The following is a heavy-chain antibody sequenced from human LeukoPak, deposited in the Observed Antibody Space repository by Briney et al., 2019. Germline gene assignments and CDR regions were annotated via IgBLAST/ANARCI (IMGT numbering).Heavy chain of an antibody. CDR3: ARAATYYFDSGVYYYLPLDY. CDR1: GFTLSSYS. J-gene: IGHJ4*02. V-gene: IGHV3-21*01. CDR2: ISSSSSYI. D-gene: IGHD3-22*01. Sequence: GGSLRLSCAASGFTLSSYSMNWVRQAPGKGLEWVSSISSSSSYIYYADSVKGRFTISRDNAKNSLYLQMNSLRAEDTAVYYCARAATYYFDSGVYYYLPLDYWGQGTLVTVSS.